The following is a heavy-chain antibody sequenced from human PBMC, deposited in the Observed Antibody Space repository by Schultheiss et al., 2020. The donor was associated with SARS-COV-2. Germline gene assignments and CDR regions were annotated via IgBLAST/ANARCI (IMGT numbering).Heavy chain of an antibody. CDR2: ISSSSSYI. J-gene: IGHJ6*03. V-gene: IGHV3-21*01. CDR1: GFTFSSYS. CDR3: ARDGGANFGPYYYMDV. D-gene: IGHD3-3*01. Sequence: GGSLRLSCAASGFTFSSYSMNWVRQAPGKGLEWVSSISSSSSYIYYADSVKGRFTISRDNAKNSLYLQMNSLRAEDTAVYYCARDGGANFGPYYYMDVWGKGTTVTVSS.